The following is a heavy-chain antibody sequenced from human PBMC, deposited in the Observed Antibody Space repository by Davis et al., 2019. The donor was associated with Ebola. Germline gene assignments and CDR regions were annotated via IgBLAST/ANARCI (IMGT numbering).Heavy chain of an antibody. D-gene: IGHD4-17*01. V-gene: IGHV1-69*02. CDR3: ARLYGDYGISN. J-gene: IGHJ4*02. CDR2: IIPILGIA. Sequence: SVKVSCKASGGTFSSYTISWVRQAPGQGLEWMGRIIPILGIANYAQKFQGRVTITADKSTSTAYMELSSLRSEDTAVYYCARLYGDYGISNWGQGTLVTVSS. CDR1: GGTFSSYT.